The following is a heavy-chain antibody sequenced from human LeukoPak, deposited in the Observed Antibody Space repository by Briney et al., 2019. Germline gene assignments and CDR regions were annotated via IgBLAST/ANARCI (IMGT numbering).Heavy chain of an antibody. CDR2: IKSKTDGGTT. J-gene: IGHJ4*02. Sequence: GGSLRLSCAASGFIFSSYWMTWVRQTPGKGLEWVGRIKSKTDGGTTDYAAPVKGRFTISRDDSKNTLYLQMNSLKTEDTAVYYCTTVAGPASSDYWGQGTLVTVSS. CDR1: GFIFSSYW. V-gene: IGHV3-15*01. CDR3: TTVAGPASSDY. D-gene: IGHD6-19*01.